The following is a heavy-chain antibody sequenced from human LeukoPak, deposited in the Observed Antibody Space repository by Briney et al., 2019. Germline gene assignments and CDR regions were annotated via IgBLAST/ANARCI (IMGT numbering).Heavy chain of an antibody. J-gene: IGHJ4*02. Sequence: ASVKVSCKASGYTFTSYGISWVRQAPGQGLEWMGWISAYNGNTNYAQKLQGRVTMTTDTSTSTAYMELRSLRSGDTAVYYCARDRVYDSSGSPRPFDYWGQGTLVTVSS. CDR2: ISAYNGNT. CDR3: ARDRVYDSSGSPRPFDY. CDR1: GYTFTSYG. V-gene: IGHV1-18*01. D-gene: IGHD3-22*01.